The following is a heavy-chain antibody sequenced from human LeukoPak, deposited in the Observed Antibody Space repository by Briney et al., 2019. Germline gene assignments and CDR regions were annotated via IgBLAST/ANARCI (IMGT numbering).Heavy chain of an antibody. CDR1: GGSISSGDYY. CDR3: ARPYYYDSRIDP. V-gene: IGHV4-30-4*01. J-gene: IGHJ5*02. CDR2: MYYSGST. Sequence: SQTLPLTCTVSGGSISSGDYYWSWIRQPPGKGLEWIAYMYYSGSTYYNPSLKSRVTMSADTSKNQLSLKLSSVTAADTAVYYCARPYYYDSRIDPWGQGILVTVSS. D-gene: IGHD3-22*01.